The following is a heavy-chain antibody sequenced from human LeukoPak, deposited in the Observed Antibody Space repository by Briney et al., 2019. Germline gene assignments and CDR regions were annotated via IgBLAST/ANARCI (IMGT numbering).Heavy chain of an antibody. D-gene: IGHD6-6*01. J-gene: IGHJ3*02. Sequence: GGSLRLSCAASGSTFSSYAMSWVRQVPGKGLEWVSGITGGGGSTYYADSVKGRFTISRDNSKNTLFLQMNSLRVEDTAVYYCAKDHVGVVPDAFDIWGQGKMVTVSS. V-gene: IGHV3-23*01. CDR3: AKDHVGVVPDAFDI. CDR2: ITGGGGST. CDR1: GSTFSSYA.